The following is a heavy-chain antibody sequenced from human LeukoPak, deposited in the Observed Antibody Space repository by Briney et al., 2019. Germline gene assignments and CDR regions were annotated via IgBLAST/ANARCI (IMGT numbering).Heavy chain of an antibody. J-gene: IGHJ6*03. Sequence: ASVKVSCKASGGTFSSYAIRWVRQAPGQGLEWMGGIIPILGTANYAQKFQGRVTIATDESTSTAYMQLSSLRSEDTAVYYCTRGPVVAAAGLVLGDSYYYYMDVWGKGTTVTVSS. CDR1: GGTFSSYA. D-gene: IGHD6-13*01. V-gene: IGHV1-69*05. CDR3: TRGPVVAAAGLVLGDSYYYYMDV. CDR2: IIPILGTA.